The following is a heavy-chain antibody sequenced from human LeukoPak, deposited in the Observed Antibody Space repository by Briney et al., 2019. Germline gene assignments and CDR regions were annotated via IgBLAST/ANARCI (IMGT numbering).Heavy chain of an antibody. CDR3: ARVLGYSSGWGNFDY. D-gene: IGHD6-19*01. CDR1: GGSISSYY. Sequence: PSETLSLTCTVSGGSISSYYWSWIRQPPGKGLEWFGYIYYSGSTNYNPSLKSRVTISVDTSKNQFSLKLSSVTAADTAVYYCARVLGYSSGWGNFDYWGQGTLVTVSS. V-gene: IGHV4-59*08. J-gene: IGHJ4*02. CDR2: IYYSGST.